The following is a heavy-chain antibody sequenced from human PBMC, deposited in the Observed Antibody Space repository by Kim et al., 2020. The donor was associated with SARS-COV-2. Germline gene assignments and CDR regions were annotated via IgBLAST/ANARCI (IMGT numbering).Heavy chain of an antibody. V-gene: IGHV3-72*01. CDR1: EVTFSDHY. J-gene: IGHJ4*02. CDR2: IRNKASSYTT. CDR3: TRIFGSRYDVLIGYWRGAGVY. Sequence: GGSLRLSCAVSEVTFSDHYMDWVRQAPGKGLEWVGRIRNKASSYTTEYAASVKDRFTISRDDSKKSVYLQMNSLKTEDTAVYYCTRIFGSRYDVLIGYWRGAGVYWGQGTLVTVSS. D-gene: IGHD3-9*01.